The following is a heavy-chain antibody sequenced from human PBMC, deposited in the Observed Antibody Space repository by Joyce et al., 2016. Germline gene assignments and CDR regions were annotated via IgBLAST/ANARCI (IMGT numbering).Heavy chain of an antibody. V-gene: IGHV3-53*01. CDR1: GFTVSSNY. J-gene: IGHJ4*02. CDR2: IYSGDTT. D-gene: IGHD3-16*01. Sequence: EVQLVESGGGLIQPGGSLRLSCAASGFTVSSNYMSWVRQTPGKGLEGVSRIYSGDTTNYADSVKGRFTISRDNSKNTLYLQMNSLRAEDTAVYFCAREGRLRGFIYGPEVYWGQGTLVTVSS. CDR3: AREGRLRGFIYGPEVY.